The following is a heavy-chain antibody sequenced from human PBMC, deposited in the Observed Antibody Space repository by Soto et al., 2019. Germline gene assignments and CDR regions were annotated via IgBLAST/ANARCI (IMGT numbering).Heavy chain of an antibody. V-gene: IGHV4-61*01. CDR3: ERLATRYYFDS. CDR2: IYYSEST. CDR1: GNSISSSSCY. J-gene: IGHJ4*02. D-gene: IGHD1-1*01. Sequence: SETLARTCAVSGNSISSSSCYWSWIRQPPGKGLEWIGYIYYSESTNYNPSLKSRVTISVDTSKNQFSLKMSSVTDADTAVYYCERLATRYYFDSWGQGTLVTVS.